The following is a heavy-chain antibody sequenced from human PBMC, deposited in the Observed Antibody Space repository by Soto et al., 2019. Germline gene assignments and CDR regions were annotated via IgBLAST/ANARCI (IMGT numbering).Heavy chain of an antibody. D-gene: IGHD2-8*02. V-gene: IGHV4-34*01. Sequence: SEILSLTCAVYGGSFSGYYLTWIRQPPGTGLEWIGEINHSGSTNYNPSLKSRVTISVDTSKNQFSLKLTSVTAADTAVYYCARDKITGLFDYWGQGTLVTVSS. CDR1: GGSFSGYY. J-gene: IGHJ4*02. CDR3: ARDKITGLFDY. CDR2: INHSGST.